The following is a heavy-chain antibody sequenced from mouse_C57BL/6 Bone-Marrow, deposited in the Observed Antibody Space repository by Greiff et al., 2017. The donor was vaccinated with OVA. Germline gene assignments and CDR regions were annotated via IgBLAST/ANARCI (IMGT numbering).Heavy chain of an antibody. J-gene: IGHJ2*01. V-gene: IGHV1-9*01. CDR2: LLPGSGST. CDR3: ARPKTAQKDYFDD. CDR1: GYTFTGYW. Sequence: QVQLQQSGAELMKPGASVKLSCKATGYTFTGYWIEWVKQRPGHGLEWIGELLPGSGSTNYNEKFKGKATFTADTSSNTAYMQLSSLTTEDSAIEYCARPKTAQKDYFDDWGQGTTLTVSS. D-gene: IGHD3-2*02.